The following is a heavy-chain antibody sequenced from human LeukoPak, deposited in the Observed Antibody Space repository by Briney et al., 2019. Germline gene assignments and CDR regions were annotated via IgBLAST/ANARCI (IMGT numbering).Heavy chain of an antibody. CDR1: GGSISSSSYY. D-gene: IGHD3-10*01. Sequence: PSETLSLTCTVSGGSISSSSYYWGWIRQPPGKGLEWIGSIYYSGSTYYNPSLKSRVTISVDTSKNQVSLDLRSVTAADTAVYYCARTRRHYYGSGSNLTPWPDDMDVWGQGTTVTVSS. V-gene: IGHV4-39*07. CDR2: IYYSGST. CDR3: ARTRRHYYGSGSNLTPWPDDMDV. J-gene: IGHJ6*02.